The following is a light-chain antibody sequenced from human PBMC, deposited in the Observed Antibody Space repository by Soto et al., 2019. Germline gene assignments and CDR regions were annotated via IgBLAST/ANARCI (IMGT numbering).Light chain of an antibody. CDR1: QSISSY. CDR2: AAS. Sequence: DIQMTQSPSSLSASVGDRVTITRRASQSISSYLNWYQQKPGKAPKLLIYAASSLQSGVPSRFSGSGSGTDFTLTISSLQPEDSATYYCQQSYSTPWTFGQGTKVEIK. V-gene: IGKV1-39*01. CDR3: QQSYSTPWT. J-gene: IGKJ1*01.